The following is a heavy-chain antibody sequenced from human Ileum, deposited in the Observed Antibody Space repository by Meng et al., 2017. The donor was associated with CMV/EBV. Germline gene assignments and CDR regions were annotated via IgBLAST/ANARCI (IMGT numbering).Heavy chain of an antibody. V-gene: IGHV4-39*01. CDR1: IRSSSDD. Sequence: IRSSSDDWGWIRQPPGKGLEWIGSIYYSGSNYYNPSLKSRVTISVDTSKNQFSLKLSSVTAAGTAVYYCARHIVVVPAARDYFDYWGQGTLVTVSS. J-gene: IGHJ4*02. CDR2: IYYSGSN. CDR3: ARHIVVVPAARDYFDY. D-gene: IGHD2-2*01.